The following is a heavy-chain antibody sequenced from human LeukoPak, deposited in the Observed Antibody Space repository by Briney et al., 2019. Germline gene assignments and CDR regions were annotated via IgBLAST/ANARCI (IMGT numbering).Heavy chain of an antibody. CDR1: GYTFTGYY. CDR3: ALSSGYYYYYGMDV. CDR2: INPNSGGT. Sequence: ASVKVSCKASGYTFTGYYMHWVRQAPGQGLGWMGWINPNSGGTNYAQKFQGRVTMTRDTSISTAYMELSRLRSDDTAVYYCALSSGYYYYYGMDVWGQGTTVTVSS. D-gene: IGHD6-19*01. V-gene: IGHV1-2*02. J-gene: IGHJ6*02.